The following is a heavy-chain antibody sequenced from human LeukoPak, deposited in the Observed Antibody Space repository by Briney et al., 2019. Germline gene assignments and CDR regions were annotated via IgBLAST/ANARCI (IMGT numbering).Heavy chain of an antibody. V-gene: IGHV4-39*07. CDR3: ARDRGSDWPLYYGLDV. CDR2: INYSGST. CDR1: GGSINRRGYY. D-gene: IGHD3-9*01. Sequence: PSETLSLTCTVSGGSINRRGYYWGWIRQPPGKGLEWIGSINYSGSTYYNPSLKSRVTISVDTSKNQFSLKLSSVTAADTGVYYCARDRGSDWPLYYGLDVWGQGTTVTVSS. J-gene: IGHJ6*02.